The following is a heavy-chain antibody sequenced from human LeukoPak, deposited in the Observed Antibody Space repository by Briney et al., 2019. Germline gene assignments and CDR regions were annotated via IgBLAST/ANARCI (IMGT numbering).Heavy chain of an antibody. CDR2: ISSSGSTI. V-gene: IGHV3-48*03. J-gene: IGHJ4*02. CDR1: GFTFSSYA. D-gene: IGHD3-22*01. Sequence: GGSLRLSCAVSGFTFSSYAMSWVRQAPGKGLEWVSYISSSGSTIYYADSVKGRFTISRDNAKNSLYLQMNSLRAKDTAVYYCARWGYSSGYYYDYWGRGTLVTVSS. CDR3: ARWGYSSGYYYDY.